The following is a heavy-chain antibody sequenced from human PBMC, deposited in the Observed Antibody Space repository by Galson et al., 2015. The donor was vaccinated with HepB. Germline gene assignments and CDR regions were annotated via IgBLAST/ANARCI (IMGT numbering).Heavy chain of an antibody. CDR3: ARSITIFGVADYYGMDV. CDR2: ISSSSSYI. D-gene: IGHD3-3*01. Sequence: SLRLSCAASGFTFSSYSMNWVRQAPGKGLEWVSSISSSSSYIYYSDSVKGRFTISRDNAKNSLYLQMNSLRAEDTAVYYCARSITIFGVADYYGMDVWGQGTTVTVSS. V-gene: IGHV3-21*01. J-gene: IGHJ6*02. CDR1: GFTFSSYS.